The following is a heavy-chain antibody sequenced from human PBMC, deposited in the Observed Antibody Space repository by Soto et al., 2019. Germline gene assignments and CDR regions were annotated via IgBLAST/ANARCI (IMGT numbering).Heavy chain of an antibody. V-gene: IGHV1-2*02. CDR3: AGVPGVRGAPSNGMDV. D-gene: IGHD3-10*01. CDR1: GYIFTDYF. J-gene: IGHJ6*02. Sequence: ASVKVSCKASGYIFTDYFIHCVRQAPGQGLEWMGWIDPNSGDTSYAPKFQGRVTLTTDTSISTAYMELSSLRSDDTAVCYCAGVPGVRGAPSNGMDVWGQGTTVTVSS. CDR2: IDPNSGDT.